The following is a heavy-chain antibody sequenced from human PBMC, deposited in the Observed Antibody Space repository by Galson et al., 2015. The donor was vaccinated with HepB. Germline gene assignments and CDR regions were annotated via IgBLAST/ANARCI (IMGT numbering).Heavy chain of an antibody. D-gene: IGHD6-13*01. CDR3: AFRSIAAAASPQGDNWFDP. J-gene: IGHJ5*02. CDR2: FDPEDGET. Sequence: SVKVSCKVSGYTLTELSMHWVRQAPGKGLEWLGGFDPEDGETIYAQKFQGRVTMTEDTSTDTAYMELSSLRSEDTAVYYCAFRSIAAAASPQGDNWFDPWGQGTLVTVSS. V-gene: IGHV1-24*01. CDR1: GYTLTELS.